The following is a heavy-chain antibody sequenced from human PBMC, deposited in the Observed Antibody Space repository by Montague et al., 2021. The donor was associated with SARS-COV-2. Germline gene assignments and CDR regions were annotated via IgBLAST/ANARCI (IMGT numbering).Heavy chain of an antibody. CDR3: ARDQQLVLGYYYGMDV. CDR1: GFTFSSYS. Sequence: SLRLSCAASGFTFSSYSMNWVRQAPGKGLEWVSSISSSSSYIYYADSVKGRFTIPRDNAKNSLYLQMNSLRAEDTAVYYCARDQQLVLGYYYGMDVWGQGTTVTVSS. V-gene: IGHV3-21*01. D-gene: IGHD6-13*01. J-gene: IGHJ6*02. CDR2: ISSSSSYI.